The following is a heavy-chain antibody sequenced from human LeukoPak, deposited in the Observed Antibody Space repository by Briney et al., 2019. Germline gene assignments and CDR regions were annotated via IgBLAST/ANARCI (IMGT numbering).Heavy chain of an antibody. J-gene: IGHJ4*02. Sequence: GGSLRLSCAASGFTFSNYAMNWVRQAPGQGLEWVSSLSGSGGSSYNADSVKGRFTISRDSSNNTLYLQMHSLRAEDTAIYYCARARYNWNYLYFDYWGQGTLVTVSS. D-gene: IGHD1-7*01. CDR2: LSGSGGSS. CDR1: GFTFSNYA. CDR3: ARARYNWNYLYFDY. V-gene: IGHV3-23*01.